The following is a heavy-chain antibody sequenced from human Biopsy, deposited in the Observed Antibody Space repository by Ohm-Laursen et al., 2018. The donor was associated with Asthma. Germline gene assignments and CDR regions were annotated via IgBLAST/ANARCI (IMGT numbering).Heavy chain of an antibody. CDR1: GFTFSSYG. CDR2: IWYDGSNK. J-gene: IGHJ4*02. CDR3: AKGEWELLEANFDY. D-gene: IGHD1-26*01. V-gene: IGHV3-33*06. Sequence: SLRLSCTASGFTFSSYGMHWVRQAPGKGLEWVAVIWYDGSNKYYADSVKGRFTISRDNSKNTLYLQMNSLRAEDTALYYCAKGEWELLEANFDYWGQGTLVTVSS.